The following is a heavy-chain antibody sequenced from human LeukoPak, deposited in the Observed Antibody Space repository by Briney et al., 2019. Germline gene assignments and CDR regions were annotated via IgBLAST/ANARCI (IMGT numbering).Heavy chain of an antibody. CDR1: GGSFSGYY. CDR3: ARGPPTDYYDSSGFYYVFDY. D-gene: IGHD3-22*01. V-gene: IGHV4-34*01. CDR2: INHSGST. J-gene: IGHJ4*02. Sequence: SETLSLTCAVYGGSFSGYYWSWIRQPPGKGLEWIGAINHSGSTNYNPSLKSRVTISVDTSKHQFSLKLSSVTAADPAVYFCARGPPTDYYDSSGFYYVFDYWGQGTLVTVSS.